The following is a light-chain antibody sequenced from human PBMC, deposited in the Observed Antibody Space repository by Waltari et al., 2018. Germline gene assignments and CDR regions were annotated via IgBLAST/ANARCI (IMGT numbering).Light chain of an antibody. CDR2: QDN. CDR1: KLGDKY. CDR3: QAWDNSTVV. Sequence: SYELTQPPSVSVSPGQTASIACSGDKLGDKYACWYQQKPGQSPVMGIYQDNKRPSGSPGRFAGSNSGNTATLTISGTQAMDEADYYCQAWDNSTVVFGGGTKVTVL. J-gene: IGLJ2*01. V-gene: IGLV3-1*01.